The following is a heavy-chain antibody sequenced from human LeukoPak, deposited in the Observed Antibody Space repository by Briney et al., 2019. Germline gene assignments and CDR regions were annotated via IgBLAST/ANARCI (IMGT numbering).Heavy chain of an antibody. J-gene: IGHJ4*02. Sequence: GESLRISCKGSGYSFTSYWISWVRQMPGKGLEWMGRIDPSDSCTNYSPSFQGHVTISADKSISTAYLQWSSLKASDTAMYYCASSKYYDILTGYYNGLDYWGQGTLVTVSS. CDR2: IDPSDSCT. V-gene: IGHV5-10-1*01. CDR1: GYSFTSYW. D-gene: IGHD3-9*01. CDR3: ASSKYYDILTGYYNGLDY.